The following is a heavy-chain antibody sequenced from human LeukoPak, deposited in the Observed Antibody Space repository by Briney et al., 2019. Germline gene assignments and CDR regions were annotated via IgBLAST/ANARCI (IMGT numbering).Heavy chain of an antibody. D-gene: IGHD3-22*01. V-gene: IGHV4-34*01. Sequence: SETLSLTCAVYGGSFSGYYWSWIRQPPGKGLEWIGEINHSGSTNYNPSLKSRVTISVDTSKNQFSLKLSSVTAADTAVYYCARGRRITMIVVVIRAAYAFDIWGQGTMVTVSS. CDR1: GGSFSGYY. CDR3: ARGRRITMIVVVIRAAYAFDI. J-gene: IGHJ3*02. CDR2: INHSGST.